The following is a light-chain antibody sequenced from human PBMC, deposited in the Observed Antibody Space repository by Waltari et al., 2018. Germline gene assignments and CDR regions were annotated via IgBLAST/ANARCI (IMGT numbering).Light chain of an antibody. CDR1: PSVGRT. Sequence: EIVLTQSPGTLSLSPGERATLSCRTSPSVGRTLAWYQQKPGQAPSLLIYGASIRATGIPDRFSGSGSGTDFSLTISRLEPEDFAVYYCQHYVRLPVTFGQGTKVEIK. CDR3: QHYVRLPVT. V-gene: IGKV3-20*01. J-gene: IGKJ1*01. CDR2: GAS.